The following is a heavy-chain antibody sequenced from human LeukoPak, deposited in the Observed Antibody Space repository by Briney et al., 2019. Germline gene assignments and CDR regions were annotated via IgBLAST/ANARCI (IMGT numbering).Heavy chain of an antibody. V-gene: IGHV3-43*02. CDR3: AKDLTISGSAWFDP. CDR1: GLTFDDYA. Sequence: RTGGSLRLSCAASGLTFDDYAMHWVRQTPGKSLEWVSLISGVGGSTYYTDSVRGRFTISRDNSQNSLYLQMNSLTTEDTAFYFCAKDLTISGSAWFDPWGQGTLVTVSS. CDR2: ISGVGGST. D-gene: IGHD3-10*01. J-gene: IGHJ5*02.